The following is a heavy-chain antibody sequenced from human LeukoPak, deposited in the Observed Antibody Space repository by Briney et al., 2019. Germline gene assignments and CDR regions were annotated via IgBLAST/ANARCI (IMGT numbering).Heavy chain of an antibody. J-gene: IGHJ4*02. CDR1: GYTFTTYG. Sequence: ASVKVSCKASGYTFTTYGITWVRQAPGQGLEWMGWISVYNGNTNYAQKLQDRVTMTTDTSTSTAYMELRSLRSNDTAIYYFARDREAAGQKLTDYWGQGTLVTVSS. CDR3: ARDREAAGQKLTDY. CDR2: ISVYNGNT. V-gene: IGHV1-18*01. D-gene: IGHD6-13*01.